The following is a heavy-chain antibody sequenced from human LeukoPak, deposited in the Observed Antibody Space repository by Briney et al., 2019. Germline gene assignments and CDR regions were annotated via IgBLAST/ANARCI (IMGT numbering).Heavy chain of an antibody. CDR1: GFTFSSYA. CDR2: INWNGGST. J-gene: IGHJ3*02. V-gene: IGHV3-20*04. CDR3: ARDRVLDDWNDGPDDAFDI. Sequence: GGSLRLSCAASGFTFSSYAMSWVRQAPGKGLEWVSGINWNGGSTVYADSVKGRFTISRDNAKNSLYLQMNSLRAEDTALYYCARDRVLDDWNDGPDDAFDIWGQGTMVTVSS. D-gene: IGHD1-1*01.